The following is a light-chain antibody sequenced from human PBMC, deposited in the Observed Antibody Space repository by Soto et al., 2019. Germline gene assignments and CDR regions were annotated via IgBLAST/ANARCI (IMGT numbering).Light chain of an antibody. J-gene: IGLJ2*01. CDR3: SSHATDYVL. CDR1: SSDVGTYKF. CDR2: EVS. Sequence: QSALTQPASVSGSPGQSITISCTGTSSDVGTYKFVSWYQQHPGQAPKLMIYEVSERASGISNRCSVDKSGNTASLTISGLQTEDEADYYCSSHATDYVLFGGGTKLTVL. V-gene: IGLV2-23*02.